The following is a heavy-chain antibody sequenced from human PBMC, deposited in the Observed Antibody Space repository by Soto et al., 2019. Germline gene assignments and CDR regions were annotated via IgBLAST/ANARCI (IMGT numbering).Heavy chain of an antibody. D-gene: IGHD5-18*01. V-gene: IGHV4-31*03. CDR2: ISHSVST. CDR3: AREYTYGSNFFDC. J-gene: IGHJ4*02. Sequence: QVQLQESGPGLVKPSQTLSLTCTVSGGSISSSAYYWSWIRQHPGKGLEWIGYISHSVSTYYNPSLKSRVIISVDTSKHQCSLSLTSVTAADTAVYYCAREYTYGSNFFDCWGQGALVTVSS. CDR1: GGSISSSAYY.